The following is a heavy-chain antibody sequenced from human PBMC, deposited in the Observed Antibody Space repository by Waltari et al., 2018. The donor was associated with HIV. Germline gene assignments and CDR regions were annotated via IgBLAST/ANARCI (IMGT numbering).Heavy chain of an antibody. J-gene: IGHJ4*02. D-gene: IGHD3-16*01. CDR2: IKTKSGGT. CDR3: ARGGGPNSTGH. CDR1: GYRFTSYF. V-gene: IGHV1-2*02. Sequence: QVQLMQSGAEVKKPGASVKVSCEASGYRFTSYFIYWVRQAPGQVLEWMVGIKTKSGGTNYEQRFGGEVSLTRDTSINTVFLEFSRLTLDDTAFYYCARGGGPNSTGHWGQGTLITVSS.